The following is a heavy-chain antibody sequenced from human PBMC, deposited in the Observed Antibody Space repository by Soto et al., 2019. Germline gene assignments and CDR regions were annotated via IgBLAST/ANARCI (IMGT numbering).Heavy chain of an antibody. Sequence: ASVKVSCKASGYTFTGYYMHWVRQAPGQGLEWMGWINPNSGGTNCAQKFQGWVTMTRDTSISTAYMELSRLRSDDTAVYYCARAPYCSGGSCYLLDYGMDVWGQGTTVTVSS. CDR3: ARAPYCSGGSCYLLDYGMDV. CDR1: GYTFTGYY. J-gene: IGHJ6*02. D-gene: IGHD2-15*01. V-gene: IGHV1-2*04. CDR2: INPNSGGT.